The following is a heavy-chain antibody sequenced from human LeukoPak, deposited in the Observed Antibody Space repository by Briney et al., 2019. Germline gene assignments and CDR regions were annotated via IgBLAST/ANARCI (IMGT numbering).Heavy chain of an antibody. V-gene: IGHV4-31*03. J-gene: IGHJ4*02. Sequence: PSETLSLTCTVSGGSISSGGYSWSWIRQHPGKGLEWIGYIYYSGSTYYNPSLKSRVTISVDTSKNQFSLKLSSVTAADTAVYYCARVGSGYPYFDYWGQGTLVTVSS. CDR3: ARVGSGYPYFDY. CDR1: GGSISSGGYS. CDR2: IYYSGST. D-gene: IGHD3-9*01.